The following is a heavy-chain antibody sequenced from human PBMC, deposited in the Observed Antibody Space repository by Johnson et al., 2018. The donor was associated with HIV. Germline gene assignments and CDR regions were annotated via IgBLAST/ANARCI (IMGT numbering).Heavy chain of an antibody. D-gene: IGHD3-10*01. Sequence: VQLVESGGDLVQPGGSLRLSCAASGFTFSSYDMSWVRQAPGKGLEWVSAISGSGGSTYYADSVKGRFTISRDSSKNTVYLQMNGLRAEDTAIYYCARADGSGSYFGFEIWGQGTMVTVSS. CDR2: ISGSGGST. J-gene: IGHJ3*02. CDR3: ARADGSGSYFGFEI. CDR1: GFTFSSYD. V-gene: IGHV3-23*04.